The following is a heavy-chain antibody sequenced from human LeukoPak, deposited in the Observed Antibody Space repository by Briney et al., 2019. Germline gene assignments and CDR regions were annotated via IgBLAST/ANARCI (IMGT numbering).Heavy chain of an antibody. D-gene: IGHD4-17*01. J-gene: IGHJ3*02. CDR3: ARPYGDYDPIDAFDI. CDR1: GYPFNDYY. CDR2: INPNSGGT. V-gene: IGHV1-2*02. Sequence: GASVKVSFKASGYPFNDYYIHWGRPAPGQGVDGMGWINPNSGGTNYAQKFQGRIIMTRDTSISTAYMELSRLRSDDTAIYYCARPYGDYDPIDAFDIWGQGTMVTVSS.